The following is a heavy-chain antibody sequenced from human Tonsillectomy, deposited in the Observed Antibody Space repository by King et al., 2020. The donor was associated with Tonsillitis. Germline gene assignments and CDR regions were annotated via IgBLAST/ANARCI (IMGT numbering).Heavy chain of an antibody. Sequence: VQLVESGGGLVQPGGSLRLSCAASGFTFSSFAMNWVRQAPGKGLEWVSAISGSGDSTYFADSVKGRFTISRDDSKNKLYLVMNSLRAEDTAVYYCAKGFSGVYRAFDFWGQGTMVTVSS. J-gene: IGHJ3*01. CDR1: GFTFSSFA. CDR2: ISGSGDST. V-gene: IGHV3-23*04. D-gene: IGHD6-13*01. CDR3: AKGFSGVYRAFDF.